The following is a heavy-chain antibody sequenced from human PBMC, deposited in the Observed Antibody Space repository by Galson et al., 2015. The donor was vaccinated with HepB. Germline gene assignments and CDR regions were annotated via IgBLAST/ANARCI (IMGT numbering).Heavy chain of an antibody. J-gene: IGHJ4*02. CDR3: AKPEGSPGTTFDC. Sequence: SLRLSCAASGFTFSRYWMIWVRQAPGKGLEWGANINPGGSEKYYVDSVKGRFTISRDNAKNSLYLQMNSLRADDTAIYYCAKPEGSPGTTFDCWGQGILVTVSS. V-gene: IGHV3-7*01. CDR1: GFTFSRYW. D-gene: IGHD2/OR15-2a*01. CDR2: INPGGSEK.